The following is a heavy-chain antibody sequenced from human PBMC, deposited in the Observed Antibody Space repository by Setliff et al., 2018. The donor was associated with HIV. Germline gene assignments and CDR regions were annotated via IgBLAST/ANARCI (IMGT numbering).Heavy chain of an antibody. CDR1: GGSITSGNYF. CDR3: ARDARWLQFPYFDY. CDR2: IYTDGST. Sequence: SETLSLTCTVSGGSITSGNYFWTWIRQPAGKGLEWIGHIYTDGSTNYNPSFRSRVTISVDSSKNQFSLKLSSVTASYTAVYYCARDARWLQFPYFDYCFQGTLVTVSS. J-gene: IGHJ4*01. V-gene: IGHV4-61*09. D-gene: IGHD5-12*01.